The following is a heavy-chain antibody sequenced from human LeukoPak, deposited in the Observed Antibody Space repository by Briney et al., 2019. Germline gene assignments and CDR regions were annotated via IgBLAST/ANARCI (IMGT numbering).Heavy chain of an antibody. D-gene: IGHD4-17*01. J-gene: IGHJ4*02. Sequence: ASVKVSCKASGYTFTGYYMHWVRQAPGQGLEWMGRINPNSGGTNYAQKFQGRVTMTRDTSISTAYMELSRLRSDDTAVYYCVRSIPHKMTTVTTRDYWGQGTLVTVSS. V-gene: IGHV1-2*06. CDR1: GYTFTGYY. CDR2: INPNSGGT. CDR3: VRSIPHKMTTVTTRDY.